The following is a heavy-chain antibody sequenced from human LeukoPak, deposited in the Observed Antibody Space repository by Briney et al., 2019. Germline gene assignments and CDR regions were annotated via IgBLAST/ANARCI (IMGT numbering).Heavy chain of an antibody. V-gene: IGHV4-59*01. CDR1: GGSISSYY. CDR3: ASLCSSTSCPPDY. Sequence: SETLSLTCTVSGGSISSYYWSWIRQPPGKGLEWIGYIYYSGSTNYNPSLKSRVTISVDTSKNQSSLKLSSVTAADTAVYYCASLCSSTSCPPDYWGLGTLVTVSS. D-gene: IGHD2-2*01. CDR2: IYYSGST. J-gene: IGHJ4*02.